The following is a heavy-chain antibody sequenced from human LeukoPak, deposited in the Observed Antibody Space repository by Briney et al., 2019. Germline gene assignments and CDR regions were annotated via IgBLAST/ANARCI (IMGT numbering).Heavy chain of an antibody. Sequence: ASVKVSCKASGGTFSSYAISWVRQAPGQGLEWMGIINPSGGSTSYAQKFQGRVTMTRDTSTSTVYMELSSLRSEDTAVYYCARTRDDYTHADYWGQGTLVTVSS. CDR3: ARTRDDYTHADY. J-gene: IGHJ4*02. V-gene: IGHV1-46*01. D-gene: IGHD5-24*01. CDR2: INPSGGST. CDR1: GGTFSSYA.